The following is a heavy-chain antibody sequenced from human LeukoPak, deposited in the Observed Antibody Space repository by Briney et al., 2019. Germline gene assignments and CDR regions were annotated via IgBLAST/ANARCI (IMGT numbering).Heavy chain of an antibody. CDR2: ISAYNGNT. J-gene: IGHJ4*02. CDR1: GYTFASYG. V-gene: IGHV1-18*01. CDR3: ARVVAPLIGLYSSSSSDRLVPVDY. D-gene: IGHD6-6*01. Sequence: ASVKVSCKASGYTFASYGISWVRQAPGQGLEWMGWISAYNGNTNYAQKLQGRVTMTTDTSTSTAYMELRSLRSDDTAVYYCARVVAPLIGLYSSSSSDRLVPVDYWGQGTLVTVSS.